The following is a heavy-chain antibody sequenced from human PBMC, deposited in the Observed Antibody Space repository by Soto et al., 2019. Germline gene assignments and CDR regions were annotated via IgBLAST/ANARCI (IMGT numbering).Heavy chain of an antibody. Sequence: QVRLQESGPGLVKPSETLSLTCTVSGGSLSSYYWSWIRQSPGKGLEWIGRINYGGNTNYNPSLRSRLTISVDTSKNQFSLRLTSVSAADSAVYYCARHDSRGRPFDSWGHGTLVTVSS. D-gene: IGHD1-1*01. V-gene: IGHV4-59*08. CDR1: GGSLSSYY. J-gene: IGHJ5*01. CDR3: ARHDSRGRPFDS. CDR2: INYGGNT.